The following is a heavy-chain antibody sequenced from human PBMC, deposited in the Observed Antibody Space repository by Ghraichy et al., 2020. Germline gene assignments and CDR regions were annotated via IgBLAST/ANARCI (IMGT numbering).Heavy chain of an antibody. CDR3: ARETYYYGSGSYFGEFDY. V-gene: IGHV3-21*01. CDR2: ISSSSSNI. D-gene: IGHD3-10*01. Sequence: GGSLRLSCAASGFTFSSYSMNWVRQAPGKGLEWVSFISSSSSNIYYADSVKGRFTISRDNAKNSLYLQMNSLRAEDTAVYYCARETYYYGSGSYFGEFDYWGQGILVTVSS. CDR1: GFTFSSYS. J-gene: IGHJ4*02.